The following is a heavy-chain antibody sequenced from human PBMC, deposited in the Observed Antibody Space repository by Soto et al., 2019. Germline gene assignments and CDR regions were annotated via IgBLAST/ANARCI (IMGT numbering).Heavy chain of an antibody. D-gene: IGHD3-9*01. V-gene: IGHV3-9*01. CDR2: ISWNSGSI. Sequence: GGSLRLSCAASGFTFDDYAMHWVRQAPGKGLEWVSGISWNSGSIGYADSVKGRFTISRDNAKNSLYLQMNSLRAEDTALYYCAKDRRRYFDWLLYEYYFDYWGQGTLVTVSS. J-gene: IGHJ4*02. CDR3: AKDRRRYFDWLLYEYYFDY. CDR1: GFTFDDYA.